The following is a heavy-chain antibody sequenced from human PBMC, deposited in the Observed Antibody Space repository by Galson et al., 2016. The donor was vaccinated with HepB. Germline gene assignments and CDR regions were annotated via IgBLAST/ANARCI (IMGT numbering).Heavy chain of an antibody. D-gene: IGHD4-17*01. Sequence: SLRLSCAASGFTFGDYAMNWSRQAPGKGLEWVAVISYDGNNRHYADAVKGRFTISRDSSTNTVYLQMNSLRADDTAVYFCARDRGLLHYYYGMDVWGQGATGTVSS. CDR3: ARDRGLLHYYYGMDV. CDR2: ISYDGNNR. V-gene: IGHV3-30-3*01. J-gene: IGHJ6*02. CDR1: GFTFGDYA.